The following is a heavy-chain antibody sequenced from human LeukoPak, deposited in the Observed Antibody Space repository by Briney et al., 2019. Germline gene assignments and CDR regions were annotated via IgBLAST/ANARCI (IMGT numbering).Heavy chain of an antibody. CDR3: ARERDYGDPRD. CDR2: IIPIFGTA. CDR1: GGTFSSYA. V-gene: IGHV1-69*05. D-gene: IGHD4-17*01. J-gene: IGHJ4*02. Sequence: SVKVSCKASGGTFSSYAISWVRQAPGQGLEWMGRIIPIFGTANYAQKFQGRVTITTDESTRPAYMELSSHRSEDTAVYCCARERDYGDPRDWGQGTLVTVSS.